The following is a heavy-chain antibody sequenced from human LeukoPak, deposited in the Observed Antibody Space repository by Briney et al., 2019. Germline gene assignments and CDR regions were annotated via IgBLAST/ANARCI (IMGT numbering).Heavy chain of an antibody. CDR2: ISGSGGNT. Sequence: GGSLRLSCAASGFTVSGNYMSWVRQAPGKGLEWVSTISGSGGNTYYADPVKGRFTISRDNSDNTLYLQMSGLRADDTAVYYCAKPHDILTGYYRRYYYYGMDVWGQGTTVTVSS. D-gene: IGHD3-9*01. CDR1: GFTVSGNY. V-gene: IGHV3-23*01. J-gene: IGHJ6*02. CDR3: AKPHDILTGYYRRYYYYGMDV.